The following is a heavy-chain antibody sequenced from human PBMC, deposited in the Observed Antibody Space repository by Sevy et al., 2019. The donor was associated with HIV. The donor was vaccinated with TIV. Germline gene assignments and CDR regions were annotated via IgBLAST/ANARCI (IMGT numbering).Heavy chain of an antibody. D-gene: IGHD6-13*01. CDR3: ARGRGFSQQLVFDY. CDR2: INHSGST. Sequence: SETLSLTCAVYGGSFSGYYWSWIRQPPGKGLEWIGEINHSGSTNYNPSLKSRVTISVDTSKNQFSLKLSSVTAADTAVYYCARGRGFSQQLVFDYWGQGTLVTVSS. V-gene: IGHV4-34*01. J-gene: IGHJ4*02. CDR1: GGSFSGYY.